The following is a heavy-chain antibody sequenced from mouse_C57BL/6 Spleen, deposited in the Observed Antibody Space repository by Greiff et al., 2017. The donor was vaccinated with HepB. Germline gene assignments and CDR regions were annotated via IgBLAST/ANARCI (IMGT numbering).Heavy chain of an antibody. D-gene: IGHD1-1*01. V-gene: IGHV14-1*01. CDR3: TTPGGSSYRFAY. CDR1: GFNIKDYY. CDR2: IDPEDGDT. Sequence: EVKLQQSGAELVRPGASVKLSCTASGFNIKDYYMHWVKQRPEQGLEWIGRIDPEDGDTEYAPKFQGKATMTADTSSNTAYLQLSSLTSEDTAVYYCTTPGGSSYRFAYWGQGTLVTVSA. J-gene: IGHJ3*01.